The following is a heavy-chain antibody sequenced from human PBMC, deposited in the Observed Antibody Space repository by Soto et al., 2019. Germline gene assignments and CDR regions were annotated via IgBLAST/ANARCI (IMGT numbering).Heavy chain of an antibody. J-gene: IGHJ4*02. D-gene: IGHD3-10*01. CDR2: ISFDGSDK. Sequence: PGGSLRLSCAASGFSFSSYGVHWVRQAPGKGLEWVAIISFDGSDKYYADSVKGRFTISRDNSKSTVYLQMNSLRAEDTAVYYCAKGLLWFGEYLSSFDYWGQGTLVTAPQ. CDR3: AKGLLWFGEYLSSFDY. CDR1: GFSFSSYG. V-gene: IGHV3-30*18.